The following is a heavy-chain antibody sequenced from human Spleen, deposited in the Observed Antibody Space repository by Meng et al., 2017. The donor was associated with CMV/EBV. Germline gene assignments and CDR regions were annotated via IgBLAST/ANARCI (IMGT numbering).Heavy chain of an antibody. D-gene: IGHD6-19*01. CDR2: ISSSSSYI. J-gene: IGHJ4*02. Sequence: GESLKISCAASGFTFSSYWMNWVRQAPGKGLEWVSSISSSSSYIYYADSVKGRFTISRDNAKNSLYLQMNSLRAEDTAVYYCAKSAAGRSGFEDYWGQGTAVTVSS. CDR1: GFTFSSYW. V-gene: IGHV3-21*01. CDR3: AKSAAGRSGFEDY.